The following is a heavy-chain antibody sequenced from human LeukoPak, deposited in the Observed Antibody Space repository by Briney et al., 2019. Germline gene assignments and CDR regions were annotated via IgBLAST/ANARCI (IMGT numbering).Heavy chain of an antibody. CDR2: ISWNSGSI. Sequence: GGSLRLSCAASGFTFDDYAMHWVRQAPGKGLEWVSGISWNSGSIGYADSVKGRFTISRGNAKNSLYLQMNSLRAEDTALYYCAKALGPSIAAAGTTWFDPWGQGTLVTVSS. D-gene: IGHD6-13*01. CDR1: GFTFDDYA. V-gene: IGHV3-9*01. J-gene: IGHJ5*02. CDR3: AKALGPSIAAAGTTWFDP.